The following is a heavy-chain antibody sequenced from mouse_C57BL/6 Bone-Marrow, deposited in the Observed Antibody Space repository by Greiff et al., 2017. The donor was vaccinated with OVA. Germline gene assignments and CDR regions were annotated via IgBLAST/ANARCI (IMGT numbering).Heavy chain of an antibody. J-gene: IGHJ1*03. CDR3: ARGAGTRYFDV. Sequence: LLESGAELVRPGTSVKVSCKASGYAFTNYLIEWVKQRPGQGLEWIGVINPGSGGTNYNEKFKGKATLTADKSSSTAYMQLSSLTSEDSAVYFCARGAGTRYFDVWGTGTTVTVSS. CDR2: INPGSGGT. V-gene: IGHV1-54*01. CDR1: GYAFTNYL. D-gene: IGHD4-1*01.